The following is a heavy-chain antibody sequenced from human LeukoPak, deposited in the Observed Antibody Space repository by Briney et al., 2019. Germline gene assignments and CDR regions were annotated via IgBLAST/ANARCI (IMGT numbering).Heavy chain of an antibody. V-gene: IGHV3-7*04. D-gene: IGHD1-1*01. CDR1: GFTFSTYW. J-gene: IGHJ4*02. CDR3: ARDSPGYLAYDS. Sequence: GGSLRLSCAASGFTFSTYWMTWVRQAPGKGPEWVANIKEDGSATYHVDSVKGRFTISRDNAKKSLYLQMNSLRAEDTAVYYCARDSPGYLAYDSWGQGTLVTVSS. CDR2: IKEDGSAT.